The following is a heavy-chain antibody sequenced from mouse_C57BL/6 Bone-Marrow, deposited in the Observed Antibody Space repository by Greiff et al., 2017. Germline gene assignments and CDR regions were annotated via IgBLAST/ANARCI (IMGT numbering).Heavy chain of an antibody. CDR1: GYTFTSYW. CDR2: IYPGSGST. CDR3: ARPYCGNYWYFDV. D-gene: IGHD2-10*01. Sequence: QVQLQQPGAELVKPGASVKMSCKASGYTFTSYWITWVKQRPGQGLEWIGDIYPGSGSTNYNEKFKSKATLTVDTSASTSYMQLSSLTSEDSAVYYCARPYCGNYWYFDVWGTGTTVTVSS. V-gene: IGHV1-55*01. J-gene: IGHJ1*03.